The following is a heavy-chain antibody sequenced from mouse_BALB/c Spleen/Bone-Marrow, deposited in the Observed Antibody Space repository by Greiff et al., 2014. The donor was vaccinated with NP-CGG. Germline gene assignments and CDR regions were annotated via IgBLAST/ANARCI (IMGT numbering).Heavy chain of an antibody. J-gene: IGHJ4*01. CDR3: ASTGAGAMDY. Sequence: QVQLQQSGPGLVAPSQSLSITCTVSGFSLTNYGIHWVRQPPGEGLEWLGVIWAGGSTNYNSALMSRLSITKDNSKSQVFLKMNSLQTDDTAMYYCASTGAGAMDYWGQGTSVTVSS. CDR2: IWAGGST. D-gene: IGHD4-1*02. V-gene: IGHV2-9*02. CDR1: GFSLTNYG.